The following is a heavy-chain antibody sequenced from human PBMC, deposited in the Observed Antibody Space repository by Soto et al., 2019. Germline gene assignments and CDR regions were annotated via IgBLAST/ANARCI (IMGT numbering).Heavy chain of an antibody. V-gene: IGHV6-1*01. Sequence: PSQTLSLTCAISGDSVSSNSAAWNWIRQSPSRGLEWLGRTYYRSKWYNDYAVSVKSRITINPDTSKNQFSLQLNSVTPEDTAVYYCARRGDYVWGSYRLNYYYGMDVWGQGTTVTVSS. J-gene: IGHJ6*02. CDR1: GDSVSSNSAA. D-gene: IGHD3-16*02. CDR2: TYYRSKWYN. CDR3: ARRGDYVWGSYRLNYYYGMDV.